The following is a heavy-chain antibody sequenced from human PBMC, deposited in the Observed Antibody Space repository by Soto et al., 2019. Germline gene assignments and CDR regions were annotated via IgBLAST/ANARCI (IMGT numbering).Heavy chain of an antibody. V-gene: IGHV3-30-3*01. J-gene: IGHJ6*02. Sequence: QVQLVESGGGMVQPGRSLRLSCAASGFTFSSYAMHWVRQAPGKGLEWVAVISYDGSNKYYADSVKGRFTISRDNSKNTLYLQMNSLRAEDTAVYYCAQGEGTEYYYYYGMDVWGQGTTVTVSS. CDR2: ISYDGSNK. CDR1: GFTFSSYA. D-gene: IGHD3-10*01. CDR3: AQGEGTEYYYYYGMDV.